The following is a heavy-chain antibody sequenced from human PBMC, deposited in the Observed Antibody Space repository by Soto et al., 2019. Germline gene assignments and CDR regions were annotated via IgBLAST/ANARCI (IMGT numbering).Heavy chain of an antibody. CDR2: ISYDGSNK. J-gene: IGHJ6*02. CDR3: ARGPLRFLEWAYYYYGMDV. D-gene: IGHD3-3*01. V-gene: IGHV3-30*09. CDR1: GFTFSSYA. Sequence: GGSLRLSCAASGFTFSSYAMHWVRQAPGKGLEWVAVISYDGSNKYYADSVKGRFAISRDNSKNTLYLQMNSLRAEDTAVYYCARGPLRFLEWAYYYYGMDVWGQGTTVTVSS.